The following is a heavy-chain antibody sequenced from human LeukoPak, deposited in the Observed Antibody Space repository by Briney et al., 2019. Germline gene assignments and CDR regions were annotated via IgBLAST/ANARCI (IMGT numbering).Heavy chain of an antibody. CDR3: ARPFYGSGSYYKAFDAFDI. CDR2: IYHSGST. V-gene: IGHV4-4*02. Sequence: SGTLSLTCAVSGGSISSSNWWSWVRQPPGKGLEWIGEIYHSGSTNYNPSLKSRVTISVDKSKNQFSLKLSSVTAADTAVYYCARPFYGSGSYYKAFDAFDIWGQGTMVTVSS. J-gene: IGHJ3*02. D-gene: IGHD3-10*01. CDR1: GGSISSSNW.